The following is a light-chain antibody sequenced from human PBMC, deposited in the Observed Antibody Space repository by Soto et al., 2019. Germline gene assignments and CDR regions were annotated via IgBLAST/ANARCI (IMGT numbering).Light chain of an antibody. Sequence: DMQMTQSPSTLSASVGDRVTITCRASQSISSWLAWYHQKPGKDPKLLIYDASSLVSAVPSRFSGSGSGTEFTLTNSCLQRDDFATYYCQQYNTYYSFGQGTKREIK. J-gene: IGKJ2*03. V-gene: IGKV1-5*01. CDR2: DAS. CDR3: QQYNTYYS. CDR1: QSISSW.